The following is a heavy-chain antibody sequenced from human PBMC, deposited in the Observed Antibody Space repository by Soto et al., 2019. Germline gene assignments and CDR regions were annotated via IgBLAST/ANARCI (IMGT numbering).Heavy chain of an antibody. V-gene: IGHV3-30*03. CDR1: GFTFSSYA. J-gene: IGHJ4*02. Sequence: QVQLVESGGGVVQPGRSLRLSCAASGFTFSSYAMHWVRQAPGKGLEWVAVISSDGGNKYYADSVKGRFTISRDNSKNTLYLQMNSLRAEDTAVYYCARGSAAADLDYWGQGTLVTVSS. CDR3: ARGSAAADLDY. D-gene: IGHD6-13*01. CDR2: ISSDGGNK.